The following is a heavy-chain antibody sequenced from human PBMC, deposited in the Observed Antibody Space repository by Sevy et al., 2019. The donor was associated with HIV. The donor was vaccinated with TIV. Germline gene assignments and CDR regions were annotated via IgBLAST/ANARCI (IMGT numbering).Heavy chain of an antibody. Sequence: GGSLRLSCAASGFTFGSYSMNWVRQAPGKGLEWVSSISSRTDYIYYADSMRGRFTISRDDAKKSLHLEMNSLRAEDTAVYYCAGEGGSTDGGMDLGGQGTTVTVSS. CDR2: ISSRTDYI. CDR1: GFTFGSYS. D-gene: IGHD4-4*01. V-gene: IGHV3-21*01. J-gene: IGHJ6*02. CDR3: AGEGGSTDGGMDL.